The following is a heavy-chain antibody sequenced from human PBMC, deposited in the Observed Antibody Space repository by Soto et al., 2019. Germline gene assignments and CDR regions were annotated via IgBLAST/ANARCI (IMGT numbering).Heavy chain of an antibody. CDR3: ARGGRRSPGMDV. V-gene: IGHV4-31*03. CDR1: GGSISSGGYY. CDR2: IYHSGST. Sequence: TLSLTCTVSGGSISSGGYYWSWIRQHPGKGLEWIGYIYHSGSTYYNPSLKSRVTILADTSKNQLSLKLSSVTAADTAVYYCARGGRRSPGMDVWGQGTTVS. J-gene: IGHJ6*02.